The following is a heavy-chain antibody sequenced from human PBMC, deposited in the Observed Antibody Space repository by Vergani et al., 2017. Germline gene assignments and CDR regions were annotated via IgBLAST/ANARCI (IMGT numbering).Heavy chain of an antibody. J-gene: IGHJ6*02. CDR3: ARDSGASGWHLGYYYYGMDV. V-gene: IGHV3-53*04. Sequence: EVQLVESGGGLVQPGGSLRLSCAASGFTVSSNYMSWVRQAPGKGLEWVSVIYSGGSTYYADSVKGRFTISRHNSKNTLYLQMNSLRAEDTAVYYCARDSGASGWHLGYYYYGMDVWGQGTTVTVSS. D-gene: IGHD6-19*01. CDR2: IYSGGST. CDR1: GFTVSSNY.